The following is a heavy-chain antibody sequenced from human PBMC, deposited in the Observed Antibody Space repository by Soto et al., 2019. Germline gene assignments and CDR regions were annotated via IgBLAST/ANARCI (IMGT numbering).Heavy chain of an antibody. V-gene: IGHV3-64D*06. CDR2: ISSNGGST. CDR3: VADILTGYLNRYYYYGMDV. CDR1: GFSFEDYA. D-gene: IGHD3-9*01. Sequence: PGGSLRLSCAASGFSFEDYAMHWVRQAPGKGLEYVSAISSNGGSTYYADSVKGRFTISRDNSKNTLYLQMSSLRAEDTAVYYCVADILTGYLNRYYYYGMDVWGQGTTVTVSS. J-gene: IGHJ6*02.